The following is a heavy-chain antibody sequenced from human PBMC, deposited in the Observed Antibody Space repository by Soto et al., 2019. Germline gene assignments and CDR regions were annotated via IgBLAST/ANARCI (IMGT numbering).Heavy chain of an antibody. CDR2: ISAYNGNT. CDR3: ARVMAEEYYYDSSGYRRDYYYYYGMDV. V-gene: IGHV1-18*01. CDR1: GYTFTSYG. D-gene: IGHD3-22*01. Sequence: QVPLVQSGAEVKKPGASVKVSCKASGYTFTSYGISWVRQAPGQGLEWMGWISAYNGNTNYAQKLQGRVTMTTDTSTSTAYMELRSLRSDDTAVYYCARVMAEEYYYDSSGYRRDYYYYYGMDVWGQGTMVTVSS. J-gene: IGHJ6*02.